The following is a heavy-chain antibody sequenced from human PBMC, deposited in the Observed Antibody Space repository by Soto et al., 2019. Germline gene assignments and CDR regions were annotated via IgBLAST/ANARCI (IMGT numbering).Heavy chain of an antibody. CDR3: VNGGCSGGSCYPWISWFDP. D-gene: IGHD2-15*01. CDR1: GGYLSSNY. J-gene: IGHJ5*02. CDR2: IYYSGST. Sequence: SETLSLPCTVSGGYLSSNYCSWIRQPPGKGLEWIGYIYYSGSTKYNPSLKSRVTISVDTSKNQFSLKLSSVTAADTAVYYCVNGGCSGGSCYPWISWFDPWGQGTLVT. V-gene: IGHV4-59*08.